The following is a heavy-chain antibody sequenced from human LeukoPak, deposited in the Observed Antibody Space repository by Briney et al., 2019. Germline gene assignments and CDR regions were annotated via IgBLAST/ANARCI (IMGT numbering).Heavy chain of an antibody. Sequence: GGSLRLSCAASGFTFSNFAMSWVRQAPGKGLEWVSSISSSSSYIYYADSVKGRFTISRDNAKNSLYLQMNSLRAEDTAVYYCARDRITITGGNYYYYGMDVWGQGTTVTVSS. V-gene: IGHV3-21*01. CDR3: ARDRITITGGNYYYYGMDV. CDR2: ISSSSSYI. D-gene: IGHD3-3*01. J-gene: IGHJ6*02. CDR1: GFTFSNFA.